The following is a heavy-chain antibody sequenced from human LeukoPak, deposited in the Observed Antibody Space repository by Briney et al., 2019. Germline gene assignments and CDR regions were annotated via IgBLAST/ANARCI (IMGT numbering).Heavy chain of an antibody. Sequence: ASVKVSCKASGYTSTSYGISWVRQAPGQGLEWMGWISAYNGNTNYAQKLQGRVTMTTDTSTSTAYMELRSLRSDDTAVYYCARGTITMVRGARDDAFDIWGQGTMVTVSS. CDR2: ISAYNGNT. J-gene: IGHJ3*02. CDR3: ARGTITMVRGARDDAFDI. D-gene: IGHD3-10*01. V-gene: IGHV1-18*01. CDR1: GYTSTSYG.